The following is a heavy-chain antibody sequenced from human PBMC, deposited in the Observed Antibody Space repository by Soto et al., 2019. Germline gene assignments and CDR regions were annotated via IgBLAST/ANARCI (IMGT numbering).Heavy chain of an antibody. Sequence: TLSLPFTVSGGSISSGGYSWSFIRQPPGKGLEWIGYIYHSGSTYYTPSLKSRVTISVDRSKNQLSLKLSSVTAADTAVYYCARVPDRWGQGTLVTVSS. CDR1: GGSISSGGYS. D-gene: IGHD2-2*01. J-gene: IGHJ5*02. CDR2: IYHSGST. V-gene: IGHV4-30-2*01. CDR3: ARVPDR.